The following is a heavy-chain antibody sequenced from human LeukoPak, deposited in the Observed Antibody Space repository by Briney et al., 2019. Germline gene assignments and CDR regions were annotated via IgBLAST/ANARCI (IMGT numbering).Heavy chain of an antibody. CDR2: ISSSSSYT. D-gene: IGHD3-22*01. CDR1: GFTFSDYY. V-gene: IGHV3-11*06. J-gene: IGHJ4*02. CDR3: ARYSHYYDSSGPQGY. Sequence: GGSLRLSCAASGFTFSDYYMSWIRQAPGKGLEWVSYISSSSSYTNYADSVKGRFTISRDNAKNSLYLQMNSLRAEDTAVYYCARYSHYYDSSGPQGYWGQGALVTVSS.